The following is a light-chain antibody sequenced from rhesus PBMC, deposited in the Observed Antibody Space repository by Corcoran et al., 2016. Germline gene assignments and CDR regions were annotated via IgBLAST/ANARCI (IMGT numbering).Light chain of an antibody. V-gene: IGKV3-40*03. CDR3: QQYNDVLWT. CDR1: ESVGSY. Sequence: EIVMTQSPATLSLSPGETATLSCRASESVGSYLAWYQQKPGQAPKLLVHSAYFRATGIPDRFSGSGARPEFTRTISSREPEECGVYHCQQYNDVLWTFGQGTKVEIK. J-gene: IGKJ1*01. CDR2: SAY.